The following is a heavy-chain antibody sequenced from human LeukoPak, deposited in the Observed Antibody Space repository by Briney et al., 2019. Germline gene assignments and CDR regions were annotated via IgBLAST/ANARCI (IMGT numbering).Heavy chain of an antibody. D-gene: IGHD6-6*01. CDR2: INPNSGGT. CDR1: GYTFTGYY. CDR3: ARVALVQLVPRGLDY. J-gene: IGHJ4*02. Sequence: ASVKVSCKASGYTFTGYYMHWVRQAPGQGLEWMGWINPNSGGTNYAQKFQGRVTMTRDTSISTAYMELSRLRSDDTAVYYCARVALVQLVPRGLDYWGQGTLVTVSS. V-gene: IGHV1-2*02.